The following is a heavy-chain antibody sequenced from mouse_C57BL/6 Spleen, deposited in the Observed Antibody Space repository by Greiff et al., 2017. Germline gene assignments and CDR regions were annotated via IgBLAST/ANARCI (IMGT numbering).Heavy chain of an antibody. D-gene: IGHD1-1*01. J-gene: IGHJ4*01. V-gene: IGHV1-80*01. CDR3: ARSIYYYGSSPSYYAMDY. Sequence: VQLQQSGAELVKPGASVKISCKASGYAFSSYWMNWVKQRPGKGLEWIGQIYPGDGDTNYNGKFKGKATLTADKSSSTAYMQLSSLTSEDSAVYFCARSIYYYGSSPSYYAMDYWGQGTSVTVSS. CDR1: GYAFSSYW. CDR2: IYPGDGDT.